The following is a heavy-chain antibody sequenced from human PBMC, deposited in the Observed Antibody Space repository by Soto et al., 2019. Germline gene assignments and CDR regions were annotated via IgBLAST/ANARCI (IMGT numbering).Heavy chain of an antibody. CDR2: IKGGGGSA. CDR1: GFTFSSYA. CDR3: AKASAWGSYAYFDY. J-gene: IGHJ4*02. D-gene: IGHD1-26*01. V-gene: IGHV3-23*01. Sequence: EVHLLESGGGLVQPGGSLRLSCAASGFTFSSYAMRWVRQAPGKGLEWVSAIKGGGGSAYYADAVKGRFTISRDNSKNTLFLQMNRLRADDMALYYGAKASAWGSYAYFDYWGQGTLVTVSS.